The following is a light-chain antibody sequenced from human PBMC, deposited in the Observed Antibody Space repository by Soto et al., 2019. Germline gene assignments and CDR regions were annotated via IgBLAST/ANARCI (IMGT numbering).Light chain of an antibody. CDR2: GAF. Sequence: EIVLTQSPGTLSLSPGERATLSCRASQSVSSNLAWYQPKPGQAPSLLICGAFIRATGIPARFSGSGSGTDLTLTITGLEPEDFAVYYCQQYNNSATFGQGTKLDIK. V-gene: IGKV3D-15*01. J-gene: IGKJ1*01. CDR1: QSVSSN. CDR3: QQYNNSAT.